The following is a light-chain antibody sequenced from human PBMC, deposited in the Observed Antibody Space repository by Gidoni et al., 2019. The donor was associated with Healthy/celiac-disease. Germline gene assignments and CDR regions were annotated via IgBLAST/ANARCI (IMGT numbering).Light chain of an antibody. Sequence: DIQMTQSPSSLSASVGDRVTITCQASQDISNYLNWYQQKPGKAPKLLIYDASNWETGVPSRFSGSGSGTDFTLTISSRQPEDIATYYCQQYDNLPRTFGGGTKVEIK. CDR1: QDISNY. V-gene: IGKV1-33*01. CDR3: QQYDNLPRT. CDR2: DAS. J-gene: IGKJ4*01.